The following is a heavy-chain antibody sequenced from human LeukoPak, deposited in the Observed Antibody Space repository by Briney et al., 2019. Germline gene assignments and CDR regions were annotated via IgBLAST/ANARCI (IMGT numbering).Heavy chain of an antibody. Sequence: PGGSLRLSCAASGFTFSNYGMHWVRQAPGKGLEWVAVISYDGSNKYYADSVKGRFTISRDNSKNTLYLQMNNLRVEDTALYYCAKDRRLEEVWAFDPWGQGTLVTVSS. V-gene: IGHV3-30*18. CDR2: ISYDGSNK. CDR3: AKDRRLEEVWAFDP. CDR1: GFTFSNYG. J-gene: IGHJ5*02. D-gene: IGHD1-1*01.